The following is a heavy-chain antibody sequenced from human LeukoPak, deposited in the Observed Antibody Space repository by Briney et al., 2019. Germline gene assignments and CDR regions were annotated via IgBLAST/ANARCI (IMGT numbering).Heavy chain of an antibody. CDR2: INPSFNPGVDVT. CDR3: ARAWESIAGYYFDY. D-gene: IGHD1-26*01. J-gene: IGHJ4*02. V-gene: IGHV1-46*01. CDR1: GYTFSSYH. Sequence: RASVKVSRKASGYTFSSYHIHWVRQAPGQGLEWMGRINPSFNPGVDVTSYAQKFQGRITMTRDISTNTVYMELSSLTSEDTAVYYCARAWESIAGYYFDYWGQGTLVTVSS.